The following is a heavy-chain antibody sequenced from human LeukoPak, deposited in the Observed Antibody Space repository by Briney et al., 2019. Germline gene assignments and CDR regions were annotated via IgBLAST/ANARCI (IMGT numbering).Heavy chain of an antibody. Sequence: GRSLRLSCAASGFTFSSYGMQCVRQAPGKGLEWVAAIWYDGSNKYYADSVKGRFPISRDNSKNTLYLQMNSLRAEDTAVYYCPVVAAWGYHFDSWGQGTLVTVSS. CDR2: IWYDGSNK. CDR3: PVVAAWGYHFDS. J-gene: IGHJ4*02. D-gene: IGHD2-15*01. CDR1: GFTFSSYG. V-gene: IGHV3-33*01.